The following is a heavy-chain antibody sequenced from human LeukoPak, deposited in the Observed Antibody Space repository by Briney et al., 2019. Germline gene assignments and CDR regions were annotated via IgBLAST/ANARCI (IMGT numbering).Heavy chain of an antibody. J-gene: IGHJ4*02. D-gene: IGHD4-17*01. CDR3: AREVTVTTFDY. CDR2: INHSGST. Sequence: SETLSLTCAVYGGSFSGYYWSCIRQPPGKGLEWIGEINHSGSTNYNPSLKSRVTISVDTSKNQFSLKLSSVTAADTAVYYCAREVTVTTFDYWGQGTLVTVSS. V-gene: IGHV4-34*01. CDR1: GGSFSGYY.